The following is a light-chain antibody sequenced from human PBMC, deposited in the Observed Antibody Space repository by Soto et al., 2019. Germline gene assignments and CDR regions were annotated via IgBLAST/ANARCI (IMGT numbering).Light chain of an antibody. CDR2: EVT. Sequence: QSVLTQPASVSGAPGPSITISCTGTSSDVGSYNLVSWYQQHPGKAPKLMISEVTKRPSGISARFSGSKSGNTASLTISGLQAEDESEYYCCSDAGSSPWVFGGGTKVTVL. CDR3: CSDAGSSPWV. J-gene: IGLJ3*02. V-gene: IGLV2-23*02. CDR1: SSDVGSYNL.